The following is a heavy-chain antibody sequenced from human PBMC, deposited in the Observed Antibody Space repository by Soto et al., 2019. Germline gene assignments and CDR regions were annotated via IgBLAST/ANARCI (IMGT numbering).Heavy chain of an antibody. V-gene: IGHV4-31*03. CDR3: ARVRGSGSSAAYYFDS. CDR1: GGSISNGGYY. Sequence: SETLCVTCIFSGGSISNGGYYWNWVRQHPGKGLEWIGYIHYSGSTWYNPSLESRVTISVDTSKDQFSLKLRSVTAADTAVYYCARVRGSGSSAAYYFDSWGQGTMVTVSS. D-gene: IGHD3-10*01. J-gene: IGHJ4*01. CDR2: IHYSGST.